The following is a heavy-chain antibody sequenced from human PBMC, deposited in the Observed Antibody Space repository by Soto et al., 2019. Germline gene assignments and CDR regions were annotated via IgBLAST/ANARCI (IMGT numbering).Heavy chain of an antibody. CDR2: SRPDTDDR. D-gene: IGHD1-26*01. Sequence: VQLVESGGGLVQPGGSLRLSCTVSGFNFSRYWMNWVRQAPGKGLEWVANSRPDTDDRFHADAVRGRFSISRDNAKKSLFLLMNSLRVDDTAVYYCAREDGTFDYWGQGILVTVSS. CDR3: AREDGTFDY. J-gene: IGHJ4*02. CDR1: GFNFSRYW. V-gene: IGHV3-7*04.